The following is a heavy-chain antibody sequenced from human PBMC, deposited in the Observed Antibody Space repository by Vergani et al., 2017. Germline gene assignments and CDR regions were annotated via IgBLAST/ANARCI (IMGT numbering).Heavy chain of an antibody. Sequence: EVQLVESGGGLVKPGGSLRLSCAASGFTFSSYSMNWVRQAPGKGLEWVSSISSSSSYIYYADSVKGRFTISRDNAKNSLYLKMNSLRAEDTAVYYCARERGAYSNYLPNDYYYYYMDVWGKGTTVTVSS. V-gene: IGHV3-21*01. CDR3: ARERGAYSNYLPNDYYYYYMDV. J-gene: IGHJ6*03. CDR1: GFTFSSYS. CDR2: ISSSSSYI. D-gene: IGHD4-11*01.